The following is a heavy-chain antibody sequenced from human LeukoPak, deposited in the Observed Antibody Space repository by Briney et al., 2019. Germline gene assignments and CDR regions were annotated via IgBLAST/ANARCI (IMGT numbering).Heavy chain of an antibody. D-gene: IGHD6-19*01. CDR2: ISWNSGSI. J-gene: IGHJ3*02. CDR3: AKGLSMAVAGPGGAFDI. V-gene: IGHV3-9*01. CDR1: GFTFDDYA. Sequence: GGSLRLSCAASGFTFDDYAMHWVRQAPGKGLEWVSGISWNSGSIGYADFVKGRFTISRDNAKNSLYLQMNSLRAEDTALYYCAKGLSMAVAGPGGAFDIWGQGTMVTVSS.